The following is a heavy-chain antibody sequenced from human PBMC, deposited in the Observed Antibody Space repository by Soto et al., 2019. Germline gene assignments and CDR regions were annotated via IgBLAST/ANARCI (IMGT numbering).Heavy chain of an antibody. J-gene: IGHJ3*02. CDR3: ARVLPLESTFGGVIAIDAFDI. Sequence: GGSLRLSCAASGFTFSSYWMHWVRQAPGKGLVWVSRINSDGSSTSYADSVKGRFTISRDNAKNTLYLQMNSLRAEDMAVYYCARVLPLESTFGGVIAIDAFDIWGQGTMVTVSS. CDR2: INSDGSST. CDR1: GFTFSSYW. V-gene: IGHV3-74*01. D-gene: IGHD3-16*02.